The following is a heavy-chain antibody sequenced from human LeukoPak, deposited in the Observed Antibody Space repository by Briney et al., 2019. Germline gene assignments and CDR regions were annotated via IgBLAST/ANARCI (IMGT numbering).Heavy chain of an antibody. Sequence: GGSLRLSCAASGFGSSSYTMNWVRQNPGKGLEWVSSISSSSQYIFYADSVKGRFTISRDNARKSVYLQMNSLRAGDTAVYYCVRELGVRDGLDVWGQGTTVTVFS. J-gene: IGHJ3*01. CDR2: ISSSSQYI. CDR1: GFGSSSYT. CDR3: VRELGVRDGLDV. V-gene: IGHV3-21*01.